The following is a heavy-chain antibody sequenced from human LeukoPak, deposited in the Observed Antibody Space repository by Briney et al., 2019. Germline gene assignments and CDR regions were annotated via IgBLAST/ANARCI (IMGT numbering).Heavy chain of an antibody. CDR2: LYTSGGT. CDR3: ATCISCYPYYYYYYMDV. CDR1: GGSVSSASQY. J-gene: IGHJ6*03. Sequence: SQTLSLTCTVSGGSVSSASQYWSWIRQPAGKGLEWIGRLYTSGGTNYNPSLRGRATISVDTSKNHFSLKLTSVTAADTAIYYCATCISCYPYYYYYYMDVWGKRTSVTVSS. V-gene: IGHV4-61*02. D-gene: IGHD3-3*02.